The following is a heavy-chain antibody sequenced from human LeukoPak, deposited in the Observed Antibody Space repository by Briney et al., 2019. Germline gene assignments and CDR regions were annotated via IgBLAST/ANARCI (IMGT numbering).Heavy chain of an antibody. V-gene: IGHV3-30*02. CDR2: MRSDGSTK. CDR3: AKGYDSSGFYLDY. CDR1: GFTFSNYA. D-gene: IGHD3-22*01. J-gene: IGHJ4*02. Sequence: GGSLRLSCAASGFTFSNYAMHWVRQAPGKGLEWVAYMRSDGSTKYYAASVKGRFTISRDNSKNTLYVQMNSLRAEDTAVYYCAKGYDSSGFYLDYWGQGTLVTVSS.